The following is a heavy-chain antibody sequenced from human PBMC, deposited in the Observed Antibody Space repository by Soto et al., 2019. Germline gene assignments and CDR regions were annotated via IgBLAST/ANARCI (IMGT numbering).Heavy chain of an antibody. CDR1: GFTVSSNY. D-gene: IGHD3-10*01. Sequence: EVQLVESGGGLVQPGGSLRLSCAVSGFTVSSNYMNWVRQAPGKGLEWVSVIYSGGDTYYADSVKDRFTISRDNSKNTLYLQMNSLRAEDTAVYYCARAGRGGGWFDPWGQGTLVTVSS. V-gene: IGHV3-66*01. CDR3: ARAGRGGGWFDP. CDR2: IYSGGDT. J-gene: IGHJ5*02.